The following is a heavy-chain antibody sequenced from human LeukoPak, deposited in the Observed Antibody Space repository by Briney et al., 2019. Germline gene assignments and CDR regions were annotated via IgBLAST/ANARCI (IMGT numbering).Heavy chain of an antibody. J-gene: IGHJ4*02. V-gene: IGHV4-59*01. D-gene: IGHD2-15*01. CDR3: ARQFCSGGNWYPLFDY. Sequence: SETLSLTCTVSGGSISSYYWSWIRQPPGKGLEWIGFIYYTGSTKYSPSLKSRVTISVDTSKDQFSLKLSSVTAADTAVYYCARQFCSGGNWYPLFDYWGQGTLVTVSS. CDR1: GGSISSYY. CDR2: IYYTGST.